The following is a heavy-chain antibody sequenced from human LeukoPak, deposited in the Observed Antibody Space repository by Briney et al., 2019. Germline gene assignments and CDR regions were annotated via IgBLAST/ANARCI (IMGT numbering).Heavy chain of an antibody. CDR1: GFTFSSYG. Sequence: HPGGSLRLSCVASGFTFSSYGMHWVRQAPGKGLEWVAFIRYDGSNKYYADSVKGRFTISRDNSKNTLYLQMNSLRAEDTAVYYCAKATYYYGSGSSAAFPLDYWGQGTLVTVSS. J-gene: IGHJ4*02. CDR2: IRYDGSNK. D-gene: IGHD3-10*01. CDR3: AKATYYYGSGSSAAFPLDY. V-gene: IGHV3-30*02.